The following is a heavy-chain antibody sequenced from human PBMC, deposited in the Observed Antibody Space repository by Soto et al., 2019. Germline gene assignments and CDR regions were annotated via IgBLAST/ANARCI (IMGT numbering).Heavy chain of an antibody. CDR1: GFTFSSYG. D-gene: IGHD6-6*01. CDR2: ISYDGSNK. V-gene: IGHV3-30*03. CDR3: ASAARIGY. Sequence: GGSLRLSCAASGFTFSSYGMHWVRRAPGKGLEWVAVISYDGSNKYYADSVKGRFTISRDNSKNTLYLQMNSLRAEDTAVYYCASAARIGYWGQGTLVTVSS. J-gene: IGHJ4*02.